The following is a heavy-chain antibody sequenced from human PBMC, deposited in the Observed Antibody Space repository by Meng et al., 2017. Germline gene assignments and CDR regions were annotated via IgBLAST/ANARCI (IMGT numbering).Heavy chain of an antibody. Sequence: QGQLGQSGEEVKKPGASVKVSCKPSGYNFPDSYIHWVRQAPGQGLEWMGRIDPKNGDTHYAQKFQGRVTMTGDTSISTAYMDLSGLRSDDTAVYYCARDEDISAAGYLLGDFWGQGTLVTVSS. CDR1: GYNFPDSY. CDR3: ARDEDISAAGYLLGDF. CDR2: IDPKNGDT. V-gene: IGHV1-2*06. J-gene: IGHJ4*02. D-gene: IGHD6-13*01.